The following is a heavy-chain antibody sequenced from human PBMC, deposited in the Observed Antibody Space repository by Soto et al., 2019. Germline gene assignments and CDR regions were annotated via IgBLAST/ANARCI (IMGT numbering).Heavy chain of an antibody. CDR2: INSDGSST. Sequence: EVQLVESGGGLVQPGGSVRLSCAASGFTFSSYWRHWVRQAPGKGLVWVSRINSDGSSTNYADSVKGQFTISRDNAKNTLYLQMNSLRAEDTAVYYCGRGASGSYRLDYWGQGTLVTVSS. CDR1: GFTFSSYW. J-gene: IGHJ4*02. CDR3: GRGASGSYRLDY. D-gene: IGHD3-10*01. V-gene: IGHV3-74*01.